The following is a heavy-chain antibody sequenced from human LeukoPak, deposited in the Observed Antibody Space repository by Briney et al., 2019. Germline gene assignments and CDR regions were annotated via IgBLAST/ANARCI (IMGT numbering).Heavy chain of an antibody. CDR2: IKSKTDGGTT. Sequence: PGGSLRLSCAASGFTFSNAWMNWVRQAPGKGLEWVGRIKSKTDGGTTDYAAPVEGRFTISRDDSKNTLYLQMNSLKTEDTAVYYCTTDRFLEWLFDYWGQGTLVTVSS. CDR3: TTDRFLEWLFDY. V-gene: IGHV3-15*07. CDR1: GFTFSNAW. D-gene: IGHD3-3*01. J-gene: IGHJ4*02.